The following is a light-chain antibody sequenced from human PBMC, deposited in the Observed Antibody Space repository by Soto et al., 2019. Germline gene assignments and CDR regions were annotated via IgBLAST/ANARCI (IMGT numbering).Light chain of an antibody. Sequence: DIQMTQSPPTLSASVGDRVTITCRASPSIISRLAWYQQKPGRAPKLLIYKASSLESGVPSRFSGSGSGTEFTLTISSLQPDDFATYYCQQYNSYSSFGPGTKVDIK. CDR3: QQYNSYSS. V-gene: IGKV1-5*03. J-gene: IGKJ3*01. CDR2: KAS. CDR1: PSIISR.